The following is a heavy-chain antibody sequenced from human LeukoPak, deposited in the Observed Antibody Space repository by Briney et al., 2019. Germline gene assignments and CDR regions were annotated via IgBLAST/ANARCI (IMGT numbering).Heavy chain of an antibody. Sequence: GGSLRLSCAASGFTFSSYGMHWVRQAPGKGLEWVAFIRYDGSNKYYADSVKGRFTISRDNSKNTLYLQMNSLRAEDTAVYYCARRETYYSDSGGYSIDGFDIWGQGTMVTVSS. CDR2: IRYDGSNK. V-gene: IGHV3-30*02. CDR1: GFTFSSYG. D-gene: IGHD3-22*01. CDR3: ARRETYYSDSGGYSIDGFDI. J-gene: IGHJ3*02.